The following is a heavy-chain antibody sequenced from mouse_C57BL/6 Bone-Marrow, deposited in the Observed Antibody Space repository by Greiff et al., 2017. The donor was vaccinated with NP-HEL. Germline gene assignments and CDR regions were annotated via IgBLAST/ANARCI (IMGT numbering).Heavy chain of an antibody. D-gene: IGHD1-1*01. CDR1: GYTFTSYG. Sequence: QVQLQQSGAELARPGASVKLSCKASGYTFTSYGISWVKQRTGQGLEWIGEIYPRSGNTYYNEKFKGKATLTADKSSSTAYMELRSLTSEDSAVYFCARYCYYGSSYQAMDYWGQGTSVTVSS. J-gene: IGHJ4*01. CDR2: IYPRSGNT. V-gene: IGHV1-81*01. CDR3: ARYCYYGSSYQAMDY.